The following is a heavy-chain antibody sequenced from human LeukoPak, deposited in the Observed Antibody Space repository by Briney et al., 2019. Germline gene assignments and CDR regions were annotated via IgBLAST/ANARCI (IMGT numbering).Heavy chain of an antibody. CDR2: IIPIFGTA. D-gene: IGHD2-15*01. CDR3: AGGSIYCSGGSCYRYYFDY. V-gene: IGHV1-69*05. Sequence: SVKVSCKASGGTFSSYAINWVRQAPGQGLEWMGGIIPIFGTANYAQKFQGRVTITTDESTSTAYMELSSLRSEDTAVYYCAGGSIYCSGGSCYRYYFDYWGQGTLVTVSS. J-gene: IGHJ4*02. CDR1: GGTFSSYA.